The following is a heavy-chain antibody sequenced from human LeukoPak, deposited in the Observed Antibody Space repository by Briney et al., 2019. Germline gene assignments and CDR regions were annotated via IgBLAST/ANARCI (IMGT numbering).Heavy chain of an antibody. CDR1: GFTFSSYE. Sequence: PGGSLRLSCAASGFTFSSYEMNWVRQAPGKGLEWVSYISSSGSTIYYADSVKGRFTISRDNAKNSLYLQMNSLRAEDTAVYYCARGGAAAGTWHFDYWGQGTLVTVSS. CDR2: ISSSGSTI. CDR3: ARGGAAAGTWHFDY. D-gene: IGHD6-13*01. J-gene: IGHJ4*02. V-gene: IGHV3-48*03.